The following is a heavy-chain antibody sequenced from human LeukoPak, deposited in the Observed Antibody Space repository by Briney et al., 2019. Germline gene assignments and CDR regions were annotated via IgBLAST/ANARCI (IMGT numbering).Heavy chain of an antibody. CDR1: GYTFTSYA. D-gene: IGHD6-19*01. J-gene: IGHJ4*02. CDR2: INAGNGNT. Sequence: GASVKVSCKASGYTFTSYAMHWVRQAPGQRLEWMGWINAGNGNTKYSQKFQGRVTITRDTSASTAYMELSSLRSEDTAVYYCAREEKGSGSFDYWGQGTLVTVSS. CDR3: AREEKGSGSFDY. V-gene: IGHV1-3*01.